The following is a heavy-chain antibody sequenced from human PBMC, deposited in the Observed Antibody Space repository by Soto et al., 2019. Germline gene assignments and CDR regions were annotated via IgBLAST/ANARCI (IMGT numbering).Heavy chain of an antibody. D-gene: IGHD3-16*01. J-gene: IGHJ4*02. Sequence: PGGSLRLSCAASGFTFSNYVMNWVRQAPGKGLEWVSTISGDGSTTYYADSVKGRFTISRDNSKNTLYLQMNSLRVEDTALYYCAQKLTFGGVPPYYWGQGTLVTVSS. CDR3: AQKLTFGGVPPYY. V-gene: IGHV3-23*01. CDR1: GFTFSNYV. CDR2: ISGDGSTT.